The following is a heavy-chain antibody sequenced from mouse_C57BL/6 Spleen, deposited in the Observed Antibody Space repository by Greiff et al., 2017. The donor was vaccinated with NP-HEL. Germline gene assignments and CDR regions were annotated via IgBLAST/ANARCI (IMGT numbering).Heavy chain of an antibody. J-gene: IGHJ2*01. CDR3: ARGYDYLDY. Sequence: VQLKQSGPELVKPGALVKMSCKASGYTFTDYNMHWVKQSHGKSLEWIGYINPNNGGTSYNQKFKGKATLTVNKSSSTAYMELRSLTSEDSAVYYCARGYDYLDYWGQGTTLTVSS. CDR1: GYTFTDYN. V-gene: IGHV1-22*01. D-gene: IGHD2-3*01. CDR2: INPNNGGT.